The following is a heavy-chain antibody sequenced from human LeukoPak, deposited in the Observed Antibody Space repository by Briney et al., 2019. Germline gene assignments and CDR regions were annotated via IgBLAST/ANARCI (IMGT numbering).Heavy chain of an antibody. CDR3: ARDSGCSGGSCYPTLSYFDY. V-gene: IGHV3-7*03. CDR1: GFTFSSYW. CDR2: IKQDGSEE. Sequence: PGGSLRLSCAASGFTFSSYWMSWVRQAPGKGLEWVANIKQDGSEEYYVDSVKGRFTISRDNAKNSLYLQMNSLRAEDTAVYYCARDSGCSGGSCYPTLSYFDYWGQGTLVTVSS. D-gene: IGHD2-15*01. J-gene: IGHJ4*02.